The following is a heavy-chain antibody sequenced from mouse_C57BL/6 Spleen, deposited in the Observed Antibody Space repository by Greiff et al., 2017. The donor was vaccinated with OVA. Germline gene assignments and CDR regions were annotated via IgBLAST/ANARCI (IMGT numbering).Heavy chain of an antibody. V-gene: IGHV5-17*01. Sequence: DVMLVESGGGLVKPGGSLKLSCAASGFTFSDYGMHWVRQAPEKGLEWVAYISSGSSTIYYADTVKGRFTISRDNAKNTLFLQMTSLRSEDTAMYYCARDSNYERAMDYWGQGTSVTVSS. J-gene: IGHJ4*01. CDR1: GFTFSDYG. CDR2: ISSGSSTI. D-gene: IGHD2-5*01. CDR3: ARDSNYERAMDY.